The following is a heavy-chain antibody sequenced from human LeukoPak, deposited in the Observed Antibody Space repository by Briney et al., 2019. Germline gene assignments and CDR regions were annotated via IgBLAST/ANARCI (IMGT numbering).Heavy chain of an antibody. CDR1: GFTFRTDW. Sequence: GGSQRLSCVASGFTFRTDWMSWVRQSPGKGPEWVASIKDDGSEIYYVDPVRGRFTISRDNAKNSLYLQMNSLRAEDTAVYYCAREWNWGQGSLVTVSS. CDR2: IKDDGSEI. CDR3: AREWN. J-gene: IGHJ4*02. V-gene: IGHV3-7*01.